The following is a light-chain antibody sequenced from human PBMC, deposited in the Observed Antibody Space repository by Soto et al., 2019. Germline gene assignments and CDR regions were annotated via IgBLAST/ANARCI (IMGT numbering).Light chain of an antibody. V-gene: IGKV3-20*01. CDR1: QSVSNNY. CDR3: QQYGSSGT. CDR2: GAS. J-gene: IGKJ1*01. Sequence: EIVWSPSPGTLSLSPWERATLSCRASQSVSNNYLAWYQQKPGQAPRLLIYGASNRATGIPDRFSGSGSGTDFTLTISRLEPEDFAVYYCQQYGSSGTVGQGTKVDI.